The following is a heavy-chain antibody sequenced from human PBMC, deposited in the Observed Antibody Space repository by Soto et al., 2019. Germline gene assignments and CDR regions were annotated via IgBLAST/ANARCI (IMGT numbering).Heavy chain of an antibody. CDR2: IYYSGST. Sequence: QLQLQESGPGLVKPSETLSLTCTVSGGSISSSSYYWGWIRQPPGKGLEWIGSIYYSGSTYYNPSLKSRVTISVDTSKNPFSLQLSSVTAADTAVYYCATQEVGGSYVYTFDPWGQGTLVTVSS. CDR1: GGSISSSSYY. V-gene: IGHV4-39*02. D-gene: IGHD1-26*01. CDR3: ATQEVGGSYVYTFDP. J-gene: IGHJ5*02.